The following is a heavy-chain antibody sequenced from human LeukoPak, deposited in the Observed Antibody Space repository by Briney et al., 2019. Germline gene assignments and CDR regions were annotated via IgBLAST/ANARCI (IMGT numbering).Heavy chain of an antibody. CDR3: ARGLRPYYFDY. CDR2: IYHSGST. D-gene: IGHD5-12*01. V-gene: IGHV4-38-2*02. CDR1: GGSISTSYY. J-gene: IGHJ4*02. Sequence: PSETLSLTCTVSGGSISTSYYWGWIRQPPGKGLEWIGSIYHSGSTYYNPSLKSRVTISVDTSKNQFSLKLSSVTVADTAVYYCARGLRPYYFDYWGQGTLVTVSS.